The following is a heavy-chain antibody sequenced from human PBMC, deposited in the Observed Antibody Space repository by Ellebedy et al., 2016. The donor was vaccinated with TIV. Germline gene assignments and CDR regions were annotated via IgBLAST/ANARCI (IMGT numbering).Heavy chain of an antibody. D-gene: IGHD2-21*02. J-gene: IGHJ4*02. CDR2: INPDGSST. V-gene: IGHV3-74*01. CDR1: GFTFSRHW. CDR3: ARILCAGDCSQFGFDY. Sequence: PGGSLRLSCAASGFTFSRHWMHWVRQAPGKGLVWVSRINPDGSSTDDADSVKGRFTISRDNAKNTLYLQMNSLRAEDTAVYYCARILCAGDCSQFGFDYWGQGTLVPVSS.